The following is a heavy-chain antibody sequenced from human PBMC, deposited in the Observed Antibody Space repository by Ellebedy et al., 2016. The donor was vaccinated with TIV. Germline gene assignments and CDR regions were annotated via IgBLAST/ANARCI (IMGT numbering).Heavy chain of an antibody. D-gene: IGHD5-24*01. J-gene: IGHJ4*02. V-gene: IGHV1-46*04. CDR1: GYTFTGYY. CDR2: INPSGGST. CDR3: ARDRGVVDY. Sequence: ASVKVSCKASGYTFTGYYMHWVRQAPGRGLEWMGIINPSGGSTSYAQKLQGRVTMTRDTSASTAYMELSSLRSEDTAVYYCARDRGVVDYWGQGTLVTVSS.